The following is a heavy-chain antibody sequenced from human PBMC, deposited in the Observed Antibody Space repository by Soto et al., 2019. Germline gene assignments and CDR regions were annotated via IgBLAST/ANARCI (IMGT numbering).Heavy chain of an antibody. V-gene: IGHV3-23*01. CDR3: AKGLGNAKEV. J-gene: IGHJ6*02. D-gene: IGHD2-8*01. CDR2: LTASGLNT. CDR1: GFNFGSYG. Sequence: SLRLSCSASGFNFGSYGMSWVRQAPGKGLEWVSGLTASGLNTYYTDSVKGRFTISRDNSRNTVYLQMSGLRGEDTAVFHCAKGLGNAKEVWGQGTTVTVAS.